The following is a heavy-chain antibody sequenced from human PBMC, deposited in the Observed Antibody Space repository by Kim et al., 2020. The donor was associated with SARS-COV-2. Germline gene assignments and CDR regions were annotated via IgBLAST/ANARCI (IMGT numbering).Heavy chain of an antibody. Sequence: GGSLRLSCAASGFTFSSYAMSWVRQAPGKGLEWVSAISGSGGSTYYADSVKGRFTISRDNSKNTLYLQMNSLRAEDTAVYYCAKDRHQMVWYYGMDVWGQGTTVTVSS. J-gene: IGHJ6*02. CDR1: GFTFSSYA. V-gene: IGHV3-23*01. CDR3: AKDRHQMVWYYGMDV. CDR2: ISGSGGST. D-gene: IGHD2-8*01.